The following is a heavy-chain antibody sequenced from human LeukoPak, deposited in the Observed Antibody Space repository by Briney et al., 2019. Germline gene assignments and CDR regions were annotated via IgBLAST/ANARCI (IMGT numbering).Heavy chain of an antibody. J-gene: IGHJ6*01. CDR1: GFTFDAYV. V-gene: IGHV3-43*02. CDR3: AKDKSPAAAGTHYYYCGMDV. CDR2: ISGGGESR. D-gene: IGHD6-13*01. Sequence: GGSLRLSCAASGFTFDAYVMHRVRDAPGKGREWVSLISGGGESRYHADSVRGRFTISRDNAKNFLYLQMNSLRAEDTALYYCAKDKSPAAAGTHYYYCGMDVWGQGTTVTVSS.